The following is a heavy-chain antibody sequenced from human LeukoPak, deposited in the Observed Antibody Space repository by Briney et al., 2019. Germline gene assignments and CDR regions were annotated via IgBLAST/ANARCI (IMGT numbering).Heavy chain of an antibody. CDR3: ARVPISTTARGYFDY. J-gene: IGHJ4*02. D-gene: IGHD4-17*01. Sequence: PSETLSLTCTVSAGSVSSGSYYWSWIRQPPGKGREWIGYIYYSGSTTYNPSLKSRVTMSVDTSKNKFSLKLNSLTAADTAVYYCARVPISTTARGYFDYWGQGTLVTVSS. V-gene: IGHV4-61*01. CDR1: AGSVSSGSYY. CDR2: IYYSGST.